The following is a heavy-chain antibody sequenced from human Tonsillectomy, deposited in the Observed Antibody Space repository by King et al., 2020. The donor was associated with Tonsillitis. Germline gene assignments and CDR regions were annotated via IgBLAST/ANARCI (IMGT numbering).Heavy chain of an antibody. CDR3: ASAIAAAGPTDAFDI. CDR1: GYSFTSYW. J-gene: IGHJ3*02. Sequence: QLVQSGAEVKKPGASLKISCKGSGYSFTSYWIGWVRQMPGKGLEWMGIIYPGDSDTRYSPSFQGQVTISADKSISTAYLQWSSLKASDTAMYYCASAIAAAGPTDAFDIWGQGTMVTVSS. D-gene: IGHD6-13*01. CDR2: IYPGDSDT. V-gene: IGHV5-51*03.